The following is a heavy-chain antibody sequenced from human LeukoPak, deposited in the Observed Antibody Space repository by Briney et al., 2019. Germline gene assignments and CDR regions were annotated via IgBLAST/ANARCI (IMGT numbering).Heavy chain of an antibody. J-gene: IGHJ5*02. Sequence: PGGSLRLSCAASGFTFSSYWMHWVRQAPGKGLVWVARINSDGSSTSYADSVKGRFTISRDNAKNSLYLQMNSLRAEDTALYYCAKAYYGSGSYYIPWFDPWGQGTLVTVSS. CDR3: AKAYYGSGSYYIPWFDP. CDR1: GFTFSSYW. D-gene: IGHD3-10*01. CDR2: INSDGSST. V-gene: IGHV3-74*01.